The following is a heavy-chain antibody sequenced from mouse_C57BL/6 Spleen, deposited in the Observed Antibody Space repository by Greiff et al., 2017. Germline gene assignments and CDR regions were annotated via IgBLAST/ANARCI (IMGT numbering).Heavy chain of an antibody. CDR1: GYTFTDYE. Sequence: VQLQQSGAELVRPGASVTLSCKASGYTFTDYEMHWVKQTPVHGLEWIGAIDPETGGTAYNQKFKGKAILTADQSSSTAYRELRSLTSEDSAVYYCTRWGTTVVPSGDFDVWGTGTTVTVSS. CDR2: IDPETGGT. V-gene: IGHV1-15*01. D-gene: IGHD1-1*01. CDR3: TRWGTTVVPSGDFDV. J-gene: IGHJ1*03.